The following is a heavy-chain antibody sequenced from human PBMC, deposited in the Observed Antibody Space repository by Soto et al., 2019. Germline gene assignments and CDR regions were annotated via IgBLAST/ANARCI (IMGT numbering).Heavy chain of an antibody. CDR3: ARHKAGRHQGFYDY. V-gene: IGHV4-34*01. CDR1: GGSFSGYY. D-gene: IGHD6-19*01. CDR2: INHSGST. J-gene: IGHJ4*02. Sequence: SETLSLTCAVYGGSFSGYYWSWIRQPPGKGLEWIGEINHSGSTNYNPSLKSRVTISVDTSKNQFSLKLSSVTAADTAVYYCARHKAGRHQGFYDYWGQGTLVTVSS.